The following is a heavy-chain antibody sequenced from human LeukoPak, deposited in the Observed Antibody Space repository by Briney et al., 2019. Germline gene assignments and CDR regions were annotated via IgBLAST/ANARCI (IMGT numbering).Heavy chain of an antibody. Sequence: ASVKFSCKASGFTFTSSAMQWVRQARGQRLEWIGWIVVGSGNTNYAQKFQERVTITRDMSTSTAYMELSSLRSEDTAVYYCAAERYCGGDCYSQAFDYWGQGTLLTVSS. V-gene: IGHV1-58*02. D-gene: IGHD2-21*02. CDR3: AAERYCGGDCYSQAFDY. CDR2: IVVGSGNT. CDR1: GFTFTSSA. J-gene: IGHJ4*02.